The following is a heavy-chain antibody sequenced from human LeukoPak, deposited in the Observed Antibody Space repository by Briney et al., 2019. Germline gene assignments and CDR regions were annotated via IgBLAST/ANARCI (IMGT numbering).Heavy chain of an antibody. D-gene: IGHD4-23*01. CDR3: ARDKYGGNSNAFDI. V-gene: IGHV3-74*01. CDR2: FNSDGSST. Sequence: GGSLRLSCGASVYSFSNYCVQGVRQAPGRGRVWVSRFNSDGSSTYYADYVKGRFTIARDNAKNTLYLEMNSLRAEETAMYYCARDKYGGNSNAFDIWGQGTMVTVSS. J-gene: IGHJ3*02. CDR1: VYSFSNYC.